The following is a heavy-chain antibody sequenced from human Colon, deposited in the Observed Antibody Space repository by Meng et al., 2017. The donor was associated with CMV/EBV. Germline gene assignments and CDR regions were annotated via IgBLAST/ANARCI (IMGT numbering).Heavy chain of an antibody. CDR3: ARSYCSSDRCYRTFDM. D-gene: IGHD2-15*01. CDR2: ISSRGDKR. J-gene: IGHJ3*02. Sequence: GESLKISCVVSGVTFSDSVMSWVRQAPGKGLEWVAAISSRGDKRDYADSVKGRFTFSRDNAENSLYLQMNSLRAEDTAVYYCARSYCSSDRCYRTFDMWGQGTMVTVSS. V-gene: IGHV3-21*01. CDR1: GVTFSDSV.